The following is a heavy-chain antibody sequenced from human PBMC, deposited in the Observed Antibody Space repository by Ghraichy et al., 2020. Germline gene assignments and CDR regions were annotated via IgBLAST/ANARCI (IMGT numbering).Heavy chain of an antibody. Sequence: TLSLTCTVSGGSISSSSYYWGWIRQPPGKGLEWIGSIYYSGSTYYNPSLKSRVTISVDTSKNQFSLKLSSVTAADTAVYYCARPYSSSWYIDAFDIWGQGTMVTVSS. CDR1: GGSISSSSYY. CDR3: ARPYSSSWYIDAFDI. D-gene: IGHD6-13*01. V-gene: IGHV4-39*01. CDR2: IYYSGST. J-gene: IGHJ3*02.